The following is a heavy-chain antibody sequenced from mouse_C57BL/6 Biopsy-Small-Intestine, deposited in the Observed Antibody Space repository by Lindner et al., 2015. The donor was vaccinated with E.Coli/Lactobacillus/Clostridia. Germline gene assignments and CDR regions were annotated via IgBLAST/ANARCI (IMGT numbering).Heavy chain of an antibody. CDR1: GYSFTGYF. CDR3: ARGSYGNSNGYAMDY. V-gene: IGHV1-20*01. Sequence: VQLQESGPELVKPGASVKISCKASGYSFTGYFMNWVKQNHGKSLEWIGRINPYNGDTFYNQKFKGKATLTVDKSSSTAHMELRSLTSEDSAVYYCARGSYGNSNGYAMDYWGQGTSVTVSS. CDR2: INPYNGDT. D-gene: IGHD2-1*01. J-gene: IGHJ4*01.